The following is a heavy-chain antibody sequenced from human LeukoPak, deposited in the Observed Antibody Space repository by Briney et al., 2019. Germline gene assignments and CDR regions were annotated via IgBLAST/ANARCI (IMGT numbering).Heavy chain of an antibody. J-gene: IGHJ4*02. CDR3: TKRVKYGGTWDHFAD. V-gene: IGHV3-23*01. CDR1: GFTFDNYR. Sequence: GGSLRLSCAASGFTFDNYRMSWVRQAPGKGLEWVSTVNADGGNTYYADSVKGRFTISRDNSKSTLILQMNSLRVEDTALYYCTKRVKYGGTWDHFADWGQGTLVPVSS. D-gene: IGHD1-26*01. CDR2: VNADGGNT.